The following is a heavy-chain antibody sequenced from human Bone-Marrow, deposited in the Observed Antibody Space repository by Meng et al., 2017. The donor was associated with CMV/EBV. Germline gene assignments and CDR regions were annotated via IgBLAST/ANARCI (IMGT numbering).Heavy chain of an antibody. Sequence: FTFSDAWMSWVRPAPGQGLGWVGRIKSKAYGGATDYAAPVKGRFSISRDDSKDTRYLQINSLKSEDTAVYYCNKDIGDSWHRPPTEFWGQGTLVTVSS. J-gene: IGHJ4*02. CDR1: FTFSDAW. D-gene: IGHD6-13*01. CDR2: IKSKAYGGAT. CDR3: NKDIGDSWHRPPTEF. V-gene: IGHV3-15*01.